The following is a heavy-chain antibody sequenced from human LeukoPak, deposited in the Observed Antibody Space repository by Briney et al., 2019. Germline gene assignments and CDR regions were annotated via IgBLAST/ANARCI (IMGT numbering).Heavy chain of an antibody. CDR1: GYSFTIYW. CDR2: IYPGDSDT. CDR3: ARHYSNTFDY. V-gene: IGHV5-51*01. J-gene: IGHJ4*02. D-gene: IGHD4-11*01. Sequence: GESLKISCKGSGYSFTIYWIGWVRQMPGKGLEWMGIIYPGDSDTRYSPSFEGQVTISADKSSSTAYLQWSSLKASDTAMYYCARHYSNTFDYWGQGTLVTVSS.